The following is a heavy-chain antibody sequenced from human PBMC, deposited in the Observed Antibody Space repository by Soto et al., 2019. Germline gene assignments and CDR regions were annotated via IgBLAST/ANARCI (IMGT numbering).Heavy chain of an antibody. CDR1: GFTFSSYA. CDR3: AKDGASGSYPPYYYFGMDV. D-gene: IGHD1-26*01. V-gene: IGHV3-23*01. Sequence: EVQLLESGGGLVQPGGSLRLSCAASGFTFSSYAMSWVRQAPGKGLEWVSTISRSGGNAYYADSVKGRCSMSRDNSKNTLRLEMNNLRADDTAVYYCAKDGASGSYPPYYYFGMDVWGQGTTVTVSS. CDR2: ISRSGGNA. J-gene: IGHJ6*02.